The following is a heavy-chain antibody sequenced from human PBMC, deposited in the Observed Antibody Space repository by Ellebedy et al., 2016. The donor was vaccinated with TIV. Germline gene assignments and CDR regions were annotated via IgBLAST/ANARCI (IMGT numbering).Heavy chain of an antibody. V-gene: IGHV1-18*04. D-gene: IGHD2-21*02. CDR3: AREAYCGGDCYYFDY. CDR1: GYTFTSNG. CDR2: ISASNGKT. J-gene: IGHJ4*02. Sequence: AASVKVSCKASGYTFTSNGISWVRQAPGRGLEWMGWISASNGKTDYAQKLQGSLTVTTDTSTSTAYMELRRLRSDDTAVYYCAREAYCGGDCYYFDYWGQGTLVTVSS.